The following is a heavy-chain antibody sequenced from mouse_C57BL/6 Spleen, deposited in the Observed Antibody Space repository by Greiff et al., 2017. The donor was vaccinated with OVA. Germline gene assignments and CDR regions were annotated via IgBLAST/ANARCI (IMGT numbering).Heavy chain of an antibody. CDR1: GFTFSSYG. V-gene: IGHV5-6*01. CDR2: ISSGGSYT. CDR3: ARLRDGYYHYAMDY. Sequence: EVQVVESGGDLVKPGGSLKLSCAASGFTFSSYGMSWVRQTPDKRLEWVATISSGGSYTYYPDSVKGRFTISRDNAKNTLYLQMSSLKSEDTAMYYCARLRDGYYHYAMDYWGKGTSVTVSS. D-gene: IGHD2-3*01. J-gene: IGHJ4*01.